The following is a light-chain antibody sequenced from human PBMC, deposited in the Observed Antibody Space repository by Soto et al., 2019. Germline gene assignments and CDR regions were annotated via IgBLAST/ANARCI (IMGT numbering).Light chain of an antibody. V-gene: IGKV3-20*01. CDR1: QSVSSSY. CDR2: GAS. Sequence: EIVLTQSPGTLSLSPGERATRSCRASQSVSSSYLAWYQQKPGQAPRLLIYGASSRATGIPDRFSGSGSGTDFTRTISRLEPDDLAVYYCQQYGSSPPMYTFGQGTKLEIK. CDR3: QQYGSSPPMYT. J-gene: IGKJ2*01.